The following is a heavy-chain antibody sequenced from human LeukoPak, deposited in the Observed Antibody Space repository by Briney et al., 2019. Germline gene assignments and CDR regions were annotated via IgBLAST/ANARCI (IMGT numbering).Heavy chain of an antibody. CDR1: GYTFTGYY. V-gene: IGHV1-2*02. D-gene: IGHD3-22*01. Sequence: ASVKVSCKASGYTFTGYYMHWVRQAPGQGLEWMGWINPNSGGTNYAQKFQGRVTMTRDTSISTAYMELSRLRSDDTAVYYCARGAQGDYYDTSGPGDYWGQGTLVTVSS. CDR2: INPNSGGT. CDR3: ARGAQGDYYDTSGPGDY. J-gene: IGHJ4*02.